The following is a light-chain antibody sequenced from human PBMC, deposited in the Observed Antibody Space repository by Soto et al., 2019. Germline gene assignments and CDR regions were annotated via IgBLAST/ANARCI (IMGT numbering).Light chain of an antibody. J-gene: IGKJ5*01. CDR3: QQYESLPLT. Sequence: DIQMTQSPSSLSASVGDRVTITCQASQDINKNLIWYQQKPGKAPKLLIYDASDLETGVPSRFSGSGSGTGFTFTISSLQPEDFATSYCQQYESLPLTLGQGTRLELK. CDR2: DAS. V-gene: IGKV1-33*01. CDR1: QDINKN.